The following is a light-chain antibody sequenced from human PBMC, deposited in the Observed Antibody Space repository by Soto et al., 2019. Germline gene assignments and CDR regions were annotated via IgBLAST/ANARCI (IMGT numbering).Light chain of an antibody. CDR1: SSDVGSYNL. CDR2: EGS. V-gene: IGLV2-23*01. Sequence: QSVLTQPASVSGSPGQSITISCTGTSSDVGSYNLVSWYQQHPGKAPKLMIYEGSKRPSGVSNRFSGSKSSNTASLTISGLQAEDEADYYCCSYAGSVVFGGGTKVTVL. J-gene: IGLJ2*01. CDR3: CSYAGSVV.